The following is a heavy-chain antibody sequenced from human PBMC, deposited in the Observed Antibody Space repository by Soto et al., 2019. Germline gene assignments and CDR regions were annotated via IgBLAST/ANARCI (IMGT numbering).Heavy chain of an antibody. Sequence: GGSLRLSCAASGFSFSNYGIQWVRQGPGKGLEWVAVISYLGSNNYYADSVKGRFTISRDNSKNTVYLQMNSLRPEDTSVYFCAKDGDIKYCSGGTCYSDEGSYFDSWGQGTQVTVSS. CDR2: ISYLGSNN. CDR3: AKDGDIKYCSGGTCYSDEGSYFDS. D-gene: IGHD2-15*01. CDR1: GFSFSNYG. J-gene: IGHJ4*02. V-gene: IGHV3-30*18.